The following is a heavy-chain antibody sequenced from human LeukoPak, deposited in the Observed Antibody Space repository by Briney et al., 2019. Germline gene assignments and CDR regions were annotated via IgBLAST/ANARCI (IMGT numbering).Heavy chain of an antibody. CDR3: ATGITGYNWFDP. Sequence: GGSLRLSCAASGFTVSSNYMSWVRQAPGKGLEWVSIAYSGGTTYYADSVKGRFTISRDNSKNTLYLQMNSLRTEDTAVYYCATGITGYNWFDPWGQGTLVTVSS. CDR1: GFTVSSNY. V-gene: IGHV3-53*01. CDR2: AYSGGTT. J-gene: IGHJ5*02. D-gene: IGHD1-20*01.